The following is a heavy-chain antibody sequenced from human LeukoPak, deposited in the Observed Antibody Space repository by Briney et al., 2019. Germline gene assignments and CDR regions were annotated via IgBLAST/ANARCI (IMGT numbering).Heavy chain of an antibody. V-gene: IGHV1-18*01. CDR1: GYTFTSYG. Sequence: PGASVKVSCKASGYTFTSYGISWVRQAPGQGLEWMGWISAYNGNTNYAQKLQGRVTMTTDTSTSTAYMELRSLRSDDTAVYYCARAPEGYCSGGSCRWFDPWGQGTLVTVSS. CDR2: ISAYNGNT. J-gene: IGHJ5*02. CDR3: ARAPEGYCSGGSCRWFDP. D-gene: IGHD2-15*01.